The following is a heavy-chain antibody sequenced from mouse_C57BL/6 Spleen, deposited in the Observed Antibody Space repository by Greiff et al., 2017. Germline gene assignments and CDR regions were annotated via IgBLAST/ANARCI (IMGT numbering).Heavy chain of an antibody. CDR1: GYTFTDYY. V-gene: IGHV1-19*01. J-gene: IGHJ4*01. CDR2: INPYNGGT. Sequence: VQLQQSGPVLVKPGASVKMSCKASGYTFTDYYMNWVKQSHGKSLEWIGVINPYNGGTSYNQKFKGKATLTVDKSSSTAYMELNSLTSEDSAVYYCARGDYDGAYYAMDYWGQGTSVTVSS. D-gene: IGHD2-4*01. CDR3: ARGDYDGAYYAMDY.